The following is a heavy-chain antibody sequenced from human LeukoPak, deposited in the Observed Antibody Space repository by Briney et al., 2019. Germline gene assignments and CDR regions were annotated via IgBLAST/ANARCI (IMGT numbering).Heavy chain of an antibody. D-gene: IGHD2-15*01. J-gene: IGHJ4*02. V-gene: IGHV3-23*01. CDR1: GFTFSSYA. CDR3: AKDSSASFYCGGGACYSNY. CDR2: ISNSVDGR. Sequence: GGSLRLSCAASGFTFSSYAMSWVRQAPGKGLEWVSAISNSVDGRYYADSAKGRFTISRDNSKNTLYLQMNSLRTEDTAVYYCAKDSSASFYCGGGACYSNYWGQGTLVTVSS.